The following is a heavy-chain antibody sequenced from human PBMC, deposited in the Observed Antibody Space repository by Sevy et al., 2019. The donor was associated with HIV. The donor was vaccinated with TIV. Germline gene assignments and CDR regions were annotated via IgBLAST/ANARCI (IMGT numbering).Heavy chain of an antibody. Sequence: AGSLRLSCAASGLIFSDYYMGWVRQAPGKGLEWVADIRSRNTYTNYADSVKGRFTISRDNAKKSLYLQMNTLRAEDTAVYYCARLRVIASAPYYFDYWGQGTLVTVSS. J-gene: IGHJ4*02. V-gene: IGHV3-11*06. CDR2: IRSRNTYT. D-gene: IGHD2-21*01. CDR3: ARLRVIASAPYYFDY. CDR1: GLIFSDYY.